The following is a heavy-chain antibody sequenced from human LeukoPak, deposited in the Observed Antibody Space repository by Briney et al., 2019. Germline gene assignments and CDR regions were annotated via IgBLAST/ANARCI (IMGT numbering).Heavy chain of an antibody. V-gene: IGHV3-23*01. Sequence: PGGSLRLSCAASGFTFSSYAMSWVRQAPGKGLEWVSAISGSGGSTYYADSVKGRFTISRDNSKNTLYLQMNSLRAEDTAVYYCAKRGAMPWLPYYFDYWGQGTLVTVSS. CDR1: GFTFSSYA. J-gene: IGHJ4*02. CDR3: AKRGAMPWLPYYFDY. D-gene: IGHD5-12*01. CDR2: ISGSGGST.